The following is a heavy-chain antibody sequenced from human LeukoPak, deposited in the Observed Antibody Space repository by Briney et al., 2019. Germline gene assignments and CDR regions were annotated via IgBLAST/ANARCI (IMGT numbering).Heavy chain of an antibody. J-gene: IGHJ2*01. CDR1: GGSISSYY. D-gene: IGHD3-22*01. V-gene: IGHV4-59*01. Sequence: PSETLSLTCTVSGGSISSYYWSWIRQPPGKGLEWIGYIYYSGSTNYNPSLKSRVTISVDTSKNQFSLKLSSVTAADTAVYYCARVRDYYDSSGYYYAADWCFDLWGRGTLVTVSS. CDR3: ARVRDYYDSSGYYYAADWCFDL. CDR2: IYYSGST.